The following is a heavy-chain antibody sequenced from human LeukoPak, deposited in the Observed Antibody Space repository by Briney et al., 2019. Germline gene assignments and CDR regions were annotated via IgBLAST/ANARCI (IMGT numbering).Heavy chain of an antibody. J-gene: IGHJ4*02. D-gene: IGHD3-22*01. V-gene: IGHV4-39*07. CDR1: GASVSSSNYY. Sequence: SETLSPTCTVSGASVSSSNYYWGWIRQPPGKGLEWVGSVYYTGSTYHNPSLKSRVTMSIDTSRNQFSLKLSSVTAADTAVYYCARDAYYYDSSGYLHLDYWGQGTLVTVSS. CDR3: ARDAYYYDSSGYLHLDY. CDR2: VYYTGST.